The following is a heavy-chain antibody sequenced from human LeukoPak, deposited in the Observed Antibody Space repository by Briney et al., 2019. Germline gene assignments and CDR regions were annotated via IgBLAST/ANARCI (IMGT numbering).Heavy chain of an antibody. D-gene: IGHD2-2*01. V-gene: IGHV3-21*01. Sequence: PGGSLRLSCAASGFTFSSFSMNWFRQAPGKGLEWVSSISSNNNYLHYADSVKGRFTISRDNAKNSLYLQMNSLRAEDTAVYYCARFSLYQLLPYYYYMDVWGKGTTVTVSS. J-gene: IGHJ6*03. CDR3: ARFSLYQLLPYYYYMDV. CDR2: ISSNNNYL. CDR1: GFTFSSFS.